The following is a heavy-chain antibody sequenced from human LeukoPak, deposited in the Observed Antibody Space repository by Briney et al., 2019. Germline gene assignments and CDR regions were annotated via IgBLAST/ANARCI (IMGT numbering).Heavy chain of an antibody. J-gene: IGHJ4*02. CDR1: GDSISSSSYY. V-gene: IGHV4-39*01. CDR2: IFYSGST. D-gene: IGHD2-8*02. Sequence: NPSETLSLTCTVSGDSISSSSYYWGWIRPPPGKGLEWFGSIFYSGSTYYNPSLKSRVTMSVDTSKNQFSLKLSSVTAADTAVYYCARHGGVGVIPDFDYWGPGTLVTVSS. CDR3: ARHGGVGVIPDFDY.